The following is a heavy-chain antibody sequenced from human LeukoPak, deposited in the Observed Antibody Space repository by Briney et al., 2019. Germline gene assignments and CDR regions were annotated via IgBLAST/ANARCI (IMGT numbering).Heavy chain of an antibody. CDR1: GFPFSSYA. J-gene: IGHJ4*02. D-gene: IGHD3/OR15-3a*01. CDR2: MSGGGSSA. CDR3: AKHFSRSMDCSPY. V-gene: IGHV3-23*01. Sequence: GGSLRLSRAASGFPFSSYAMSWVRQAPGKGLEWVSAMSGGGSSAYYTDSVKGRFTISRDNSKNTLYLQMSSLRAEDTAIYYCAKHFSRSMDCSPYWGQGTLVTVSS.